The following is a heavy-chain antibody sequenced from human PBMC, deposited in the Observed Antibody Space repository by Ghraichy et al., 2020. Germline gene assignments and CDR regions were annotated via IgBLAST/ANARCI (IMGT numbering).Heavy chain of an antibody. D-gene: IGHD6-13*01. V-gene: IGHV4-30-2*01. Sequence: SETLSLTCVVSGGSISNGGYSWSWIRQPPGKGLEWIGYIYHSGSTYYNPSLKSRVTISIDRSKNQFSLKLSSVTAADTAVYYCARGGMYSSSWSDLDYWGQGTLVTVSS. CDR1: GGSISNGGYS. J-gene: IGHJ4*02. CDR2: IYHSGST. CDR3: ARGGMYSSSWSDLDY.